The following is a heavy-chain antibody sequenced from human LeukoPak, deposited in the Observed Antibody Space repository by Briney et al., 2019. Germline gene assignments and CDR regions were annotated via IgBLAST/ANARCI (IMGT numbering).Heavy chain of an antibody. V-gene: IGHV4-59*08. CDR1: GGSISNYY. CDR2: IYYSGTT. J-gene: IGHJ3*02. D-gene: IGHD3-3*01. Sequence: PSETLSLTCTVSGGSISNYYWSWIRQPPGMGLEWIGYIYYSGTTNYNPSLKSRVTISLDTSKNQFSLKLTSVTAADTAAYYCARRSDFRAFDIWGQGTMVTVSS. CDR3: ARRSDFRAFDI.